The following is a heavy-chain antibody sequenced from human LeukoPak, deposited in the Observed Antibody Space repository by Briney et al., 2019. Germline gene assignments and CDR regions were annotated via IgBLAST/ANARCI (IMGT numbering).Heavy chain of an antibody. Sequence: ASVKVSCKASGYTFNTYGINWVRQAPGQGLEWMGWISAYNGNTNYAQNFQGRITLTTGTSTSMAYMELTGLRSDDTAVYYCARDGRQWVPLNWFDPWGQGTLVTVSS. CDR1: GYTFNTYG. V-gene: IGHV1-18*04. D-gene: IGHD6-19*01. J-gene: IGHJ5*02. CDR2: ISAYNGNT. CDR3: ARDGRQWVPLNWFDP.